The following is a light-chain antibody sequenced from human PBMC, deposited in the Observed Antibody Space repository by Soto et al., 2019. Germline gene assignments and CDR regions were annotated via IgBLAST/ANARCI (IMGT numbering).Light chain of an antibody. CDR2: SAS. CDR1: QGGRDD. Sequence: IQMTQSPSSLSASVGDRVTITCRASQGGRDDVGWYRQKPGKAPKLLIYSASTLQSGVPSRFSGSGSGTDFTLTISGLQPEEFATYYCLQESNYPLTVGGGTKVEIK. J-gene: IGKJ4*01. V-gene: IGKV1-6*01. CDR3: LQESNYPLT.